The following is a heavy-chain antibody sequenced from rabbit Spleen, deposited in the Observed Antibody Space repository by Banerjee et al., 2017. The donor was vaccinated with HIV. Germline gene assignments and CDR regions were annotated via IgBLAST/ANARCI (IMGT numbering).Heavy chain of an antibody. V-gene: IGHV1S45*01. J-gene: IGHJ4*01. CDR2: ITTDSDST. CDR3: ASDHTDNGWDFNF. CDR1: GFSFSYSDY. D-gene: IGHD4-1*01. Sequence: QDQLEESGGGLVKPEGSLTLTCKASGFSFSYSDYMCWVRQPPGKGLQLIACITTDSDSTFYANWAKGRFTISKTSSTAVTLQMTSLTAADTATYFCASDHTDNGWDFNFWGPGTLVTVS.